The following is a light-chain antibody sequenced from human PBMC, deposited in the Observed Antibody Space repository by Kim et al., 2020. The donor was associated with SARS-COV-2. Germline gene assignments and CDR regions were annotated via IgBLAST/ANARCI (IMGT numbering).Light chain of an antibody. J-gene: IGKJ1*01. V-gene: IGKV2-30*02. CDR2: KVS. CDR3: MQGTHWPGT. CDR1: QSLVRSDGNTF. Sequence: DVVMTQSPVSLPVTLGQPASISCRSSQSLVRSDGNTFLNWFHQRPGQSPRRLIYKVSNRDSGVPDRFSGSGSGTDFTLEISRVEAEDVGLYYCMQGTHWPGTFGQGTKVDIK.